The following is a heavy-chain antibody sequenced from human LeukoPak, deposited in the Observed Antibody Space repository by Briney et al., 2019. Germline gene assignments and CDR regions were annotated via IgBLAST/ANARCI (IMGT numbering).Heavy chain of an antibody. CDR3: ARGSGSYYY. CDR1: GGSFSGYY. Sequence: SETLSLTCAVYGGSFSGYYWSWIRQPPGKGLEWIGEINHSGSTNYNPSLKSRVTISVDTSKNQFSLKLSSVTAADTAVYYCARGSGSYYYWGQGTLVTVSS. CDR2: INHSGST. D-gene: IGHD1-26*01. J-gene: IGHJ4*02. V-gene: IGHV4-34*01.